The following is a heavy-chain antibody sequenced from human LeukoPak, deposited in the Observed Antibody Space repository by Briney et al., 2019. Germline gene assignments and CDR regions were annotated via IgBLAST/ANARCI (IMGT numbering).Heavy chain of an antibody. J-gene: IGHJ4*02. CDR3: VREDAHTYYFDF. D-gene: IGHD2-2*01. V-gene: IGHV1-46*01. Sequence: GASVHVSCKTSGYTFTSYHMHWVRQAPGQGLEWVAIIKSTGDTTVYAQKFQGRVTVTRDTSTSTVYMDLSSLSSEDTAVYYCVREDAHTYYFDFWGPGTLVTVSS. CDR1: GYTFTSYH. CDR2: IKSTGDTT.